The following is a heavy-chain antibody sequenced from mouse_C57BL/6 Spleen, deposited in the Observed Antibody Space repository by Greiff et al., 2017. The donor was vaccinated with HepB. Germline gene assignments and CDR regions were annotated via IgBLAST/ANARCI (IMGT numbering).Heavy chain of an antibody. D-gene: IGHD2-5*01. J-gene: IGHJ4*01. CDR1: GFTFSSYA. Sequence: EVMLVESGEGLVKPGGSLKLSCAASGFTFSSYAMSWVRQTPEKRLEWVAYISSGGDYIYYADTVKGRFTISRDNARNTPYLQMSSLKSEDTAMYYCTRGRYSNYDAMDYWGQGTSVTVSS. CDR3: TRGRYSNYDAMDY. CDR2: ISSGGDYI. V-gene: IGHV5-9-1*02.